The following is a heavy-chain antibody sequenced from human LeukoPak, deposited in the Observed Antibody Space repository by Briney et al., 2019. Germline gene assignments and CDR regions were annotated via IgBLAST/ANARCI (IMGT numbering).Heavy chain of an antibody. D-gene: IGHD3-16*02. Sequence: GGSLRLSCAASGLTLSSYAMGWVRQAPGKGLEWVSAISGSGGSTYYADSVKGRFTISRDNSKNTLYLQMNSLRAEDTAVYYCAKGVLSPRYFDYWGQGTLVTVSS. V-gene: IGHV3-23*01. CDR1: GLTLSSYA. CDR3: AKGVLSPRYFDY. CDR2: ISGSGGST. J-gene: IGHJ4*02.